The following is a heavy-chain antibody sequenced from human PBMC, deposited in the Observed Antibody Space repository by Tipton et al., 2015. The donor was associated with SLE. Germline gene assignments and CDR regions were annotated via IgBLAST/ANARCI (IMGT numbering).Heavy chain of an antibody. J-gene: IGHJ3*01. Sequence: SLRLSCAASGFTFSDFAMGWVRQTPEKGLEWVSSITARGRDTYYADSVKDRFTVSRDNSKDTLYLQMNSLRSDDTAVYYCARDLGQYVSGSNSWGQGTMVTVSS. CDR2: ITARGRDT. D-gene: IGHD3-10*01. CDR1: GFTFSDFA. V-gene: IGHV3-23*01. CDR3: ARDLGQYVSGSNS.